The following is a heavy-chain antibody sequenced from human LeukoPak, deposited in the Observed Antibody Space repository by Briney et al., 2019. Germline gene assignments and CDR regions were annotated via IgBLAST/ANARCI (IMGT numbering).Heavy chain of an antibody. CDR1: GGSISSYY. V-gene: IGHV4-59*08. Sequence: SETLSLTCTVSGGSISSYYWSWIRQPPGKGLEWIGYIYYSGSTNYNPSLKSRVTISVDTSKNQFSLKLSSVTAADTAVYYCARQDAYGSGTGRDCWGQGTLVTVSS. D-gene: IGHD3-10*01. J-gene: IGHJ4*02. CDR3: ARQDAYGSGTGRDC. CDR2: IYYSGST.